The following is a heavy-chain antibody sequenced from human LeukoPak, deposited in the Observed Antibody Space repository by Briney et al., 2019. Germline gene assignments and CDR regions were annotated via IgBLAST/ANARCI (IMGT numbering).Heavy chain of an antibody. CDR2: ISTSSNYI. CDR3: ARILDSAWGELGY. CDR1: EFTFSSYS. D-gene: IGHD6-19*01. Sequence: GGSLRLSCAASEFTFSSYSMNWVRQAPGKGLEWVSSISTSSNYIYYADSVKGRFTISRDNAKNSLYLQMNSLRAEDAAVYYCARILDSAWGELGYWGQGTLVTVSS. V-gene: IGHV3-21*06. J-gene: IGHJ4*02.